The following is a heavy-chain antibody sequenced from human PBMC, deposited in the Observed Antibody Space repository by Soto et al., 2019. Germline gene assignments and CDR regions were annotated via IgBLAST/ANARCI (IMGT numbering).Heavy chain of an antibody. CDR1: GYSFTSYW. V-gene: IGHV5-51*01. J-gene: IGHJ4*02. CDR3: ARHSIAARHGFDY. Sequence: ESVKICFKGAGYSFTSYWIGWVRQMPGKGLEWMGIIYPGDSYTRYSPSFQGQVTISADKSISTAYLQWSSLKASDTAMYYCARHSIAARHGFDYWGQGTLVTVSS. CDR2: IYPGDSYT. D-gene: IGHD6-6*01.